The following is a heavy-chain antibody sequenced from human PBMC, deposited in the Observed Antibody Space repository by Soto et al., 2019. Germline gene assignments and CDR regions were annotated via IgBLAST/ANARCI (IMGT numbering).Heavy chain of an antibody. V-gene: IGHV4-30-2*01. CDR3: ARVPGL. Sequence: QLQLQESGSGLVKPSQTLSLTCAVSGGSISSGDYCWCWIRQPPGKGLGWIGYIYHSGSTYYNPSRKSRVTISVDRSKNPFSLKLSSVTAADTAVYYCARVPGLWGRGTLVTVSS. CDR1: GGSISSGDYC. J-gene: IGHJ2*01. CDR2: IYHSGST.